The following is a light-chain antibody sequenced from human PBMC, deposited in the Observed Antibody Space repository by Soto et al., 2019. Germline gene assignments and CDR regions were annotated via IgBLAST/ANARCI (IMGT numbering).Light chain of an antibody. V-gene: IGKV1-27*01. Sequence: DIQMTQSPSTLSASVGDRVTITCRASQTISDFLAWYQQKPGKPPQLLIYAAYNLQSGVPSRFSGSGSGTDFTLTISSLQPEDVAIYYCQTYNTARPTFGQGTRLEIK. CDR2: AAY. CDR1: QTISDF. CDR3: QTYNTARPT. J-gene: IGKJ5*01.